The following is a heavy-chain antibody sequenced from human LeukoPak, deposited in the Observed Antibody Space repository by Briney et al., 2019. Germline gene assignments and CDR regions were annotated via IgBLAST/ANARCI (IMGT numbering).Heavy chain of an antibody. V-gene: IGHV1-2*06. J-gene: IGHJ4*02. CDR3: ARGYGSGSYYQPFDY. D-gene: IGHD3-10*01. CDR1: GYIFTDYY. Sequence: AASVKVSCKASGYIFTDYYIHWVRQAPGQGHERMGRINPNSGGTNFAQKFQARVTMTSDTSISTAYMEVSGLESDDTAVYYCARGYGSGSYYQPFDYWGQGTLVTVSS. CDR2: INPNSGGT.